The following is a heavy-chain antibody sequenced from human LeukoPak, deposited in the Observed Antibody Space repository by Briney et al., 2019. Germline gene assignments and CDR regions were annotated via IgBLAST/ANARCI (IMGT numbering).Heavy chain of an antibody. V-gene: IGHV3-48*01. Sequence: QSGGSLRLSCAASGFTFSSYAMHWVRQAPGKGLEWVSYISSSSSTIYYADSVKGRFTISRDNAKNSLYLQMNSLRAEDTAVCYCARDSGSYWGGYYFDYWGQGTLVTVSS. J-gene: IGHJ4*02. D-gene: IGHD1-26*01. CDR1: GFTFSSYA. CDR3: ARDSGSYWGGYYFDY. CDR2: ISSSSSTI.